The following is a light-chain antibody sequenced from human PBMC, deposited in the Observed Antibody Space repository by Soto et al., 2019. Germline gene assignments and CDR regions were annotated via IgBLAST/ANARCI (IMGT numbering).Light chain of an antibody. V-gene: IGKV3-11*01. CDR1: QSVSGY. CDR2: DAS. J-gene: IGKJ4*01. Sequence: EIVLTQSPDTLSLSPGERATLSCSASQSVSGYLGWYQQKPGQAPRLLIYDASNRAYGVPARFRGSGSGTNFKLTIASLEPEDVAVYYCQQRSNWPYHTFGGGTRV. CDR3: QQRSNWPYHT.